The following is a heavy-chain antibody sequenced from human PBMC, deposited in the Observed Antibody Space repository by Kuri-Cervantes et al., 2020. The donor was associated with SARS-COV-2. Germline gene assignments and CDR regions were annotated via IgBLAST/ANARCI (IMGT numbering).Heavy chain of an antibody. CDR3: ARSPPRVVVDAFDT. Sequence: GSLRLSCTVAGGSISSGYWSWIRQPPGQGLEWIGYIYYNGSTNYNPSLKSRVTISVDTSKNQFSLKLSSVTAADTAVYYCARSPPRVVVDAFDTWGQGTMVTVSS. CDR2: IYYNGST. D-gene: IGHD2-21*01. J-gene: IGHJ3*02. V-gene: IGHV4-59*01. CDR1: GGSISSGY.